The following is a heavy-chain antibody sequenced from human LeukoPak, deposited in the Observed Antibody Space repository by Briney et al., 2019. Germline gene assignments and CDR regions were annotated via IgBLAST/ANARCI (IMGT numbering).Heavy chain of an antibody. D-gene: IGHD4-17*01. CDR1: GFTFTSYW. CDR2: VDHAGSGT. CDR3: ATDLG. V-gene: IGHV3-74*01. J-gene: IGHJ4*02. Sequence: GGSLRLSCAASGFTFTSYWMHWVRQPPGKGLVWVSRVDHAGSGTAYADSVTGRFIISRDNAKNTVYLQMNSLRAEDTAVYYCATDLGWGQGTLVTVSS.